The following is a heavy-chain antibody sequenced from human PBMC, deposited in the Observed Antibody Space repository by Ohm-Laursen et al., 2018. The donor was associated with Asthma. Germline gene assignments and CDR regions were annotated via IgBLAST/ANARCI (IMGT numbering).Heavy chain of an antibody. Sequence: SLRLSCSASEFTFRLSWMSWVRQAPGEGLEWVATTNQHGSETYYVDSVRGRFTISRDNTLDALYLQMNSLRAEDTALYYCARIGPEWELPGREYSLHHWGQGTQVTVSP. CDR3: ARIGPEWELPGREYSLHH. CDR1: EFTFRLSW. CDR2: TNQHGSET. J-gene: IGHJ1*01. V-gene: IGHV3-7*01. D-gene: IGHD1-26*01.